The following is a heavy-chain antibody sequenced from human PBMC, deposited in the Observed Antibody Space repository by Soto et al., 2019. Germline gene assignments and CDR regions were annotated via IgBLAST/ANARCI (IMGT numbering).Heavy chain of an antibody. CDR2: IFYRGGT. D-gene: IGHD1-1*01. J-gene: IGHJ4*02. Sequence: SETLSLTCTVTGDSVSIYYWSLMRQSPGKGLQWIGYIFYRGGTAYNPSLKSRVTMSLDMSKKQFSLKLTSVTAADTAAYYCARVQMGNKVIDYWGQGTLVTVSS. V-gene: IGHV4-59*02. CDR3: ARVQMGNKVIDY. CDR1: GDSVSIYY.